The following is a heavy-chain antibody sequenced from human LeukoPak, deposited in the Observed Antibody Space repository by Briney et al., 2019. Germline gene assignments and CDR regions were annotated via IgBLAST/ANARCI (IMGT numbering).Heavy chain of an antibody. CDR1: GFTFSNAW. CDR3: TTEISLTYYYDSSGPSKRVY. CDR2: IKSKTDGGTT. J-gene: IGHJ4*02. D-gene: IGHD3-22*01. Sequence: NSGGSLRLSCAASGFTFSNAWMSWVRQAPGKGLEWVGRIKSKTDGGTTDYAAPVKGRFTISRDDSKNTLYLQMNSLKTEDTAVYYCTTEISLTYYYDSSGPSKRVYWGQGTLVTVSS. V-gene: IGHV3-15*01.